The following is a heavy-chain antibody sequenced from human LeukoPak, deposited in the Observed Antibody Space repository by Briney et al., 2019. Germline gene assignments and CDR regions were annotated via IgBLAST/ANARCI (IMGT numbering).Heavy chain of an antibody. CDR3: ARDPKTVRYFDWSPVDY. J-gene: IGHJ4*02. CDR2: IKQDGSEK. CDR1: GFTFSSYW. V-gene: IGHV3-7*01. Sequence: PGGSLRLSCAASGFTFSSYWMSWVRQAPGKGLEWVPNIKQDGSEKYYVDSVKGRFTISRDNAKNSLYLQMNSLRAEDTAVYYCARDPKTVRYFDWSPVDYWGQGTLVTVSS. D-gene: IGHD3-9*01.